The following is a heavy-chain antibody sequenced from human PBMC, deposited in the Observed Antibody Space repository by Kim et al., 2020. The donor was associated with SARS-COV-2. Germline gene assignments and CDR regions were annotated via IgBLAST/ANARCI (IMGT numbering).Heavy chain of an antibody. Sequence: GGSLRLSCAASGFTFDDYAMHWVRQAPGKGLEWVSGISWNSGSIGYADSVKGRFTISRDNAKNSLYLQMNSLRAEDTALYYCAKDTSYYGSGSIVSHYYYYGMDVWGQGTTVTVSS. D-gene: IGHD3-10*01. CDR2: ISWNSGSI. V-gene: IGHV3-9*01. CDR1: GFTFDDYA. CDR3: AKDTSYYGSGSIVSHYYYYGMDV. J-gene: IGHJ6*02.